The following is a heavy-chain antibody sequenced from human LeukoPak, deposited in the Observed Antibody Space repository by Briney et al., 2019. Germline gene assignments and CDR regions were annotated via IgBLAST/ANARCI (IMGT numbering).Heavy chain of an antibody. D-gene: IGHD2-21*01. CDR2: IRSKAYGGTT. Sequence: PGGSLRLSCTASGFTFGDYAMSWVRQAPGKGLEWVGFIRSKAYGGTTEYAASVKGRFTISRDDSKSIAYPQMNSLKTEDTAVYYCTSDPEYCGGDCYSFDYWGQGTLVTVSS. J-gene: IGHJ4*02. CDR3: TSDPEYCGGDCYSFDY. CDR1: GFTFGDYA. V-gene: IGHV3-49*04.